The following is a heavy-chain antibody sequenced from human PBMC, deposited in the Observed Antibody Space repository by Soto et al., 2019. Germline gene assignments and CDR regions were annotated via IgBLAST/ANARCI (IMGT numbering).Heavy chain of an antibody. Sequence: EVQLVESGGGLVQPGGSLRLSCAASGFTFSSYSMNWVRQAPGKGLEWVSYISSSSSTIYYADSGKGRLTISRDNAKNSLYLQTNSLRAEDTAVYYCAREAGRLTWFDPWGEGTLVTVST. CDR2: ISSSSSTI. D-gene: IGHD3-10*01. CDR1: GFTFSSYS. V-gene: IGHV3-48*01. CDR3: AREAGRLTWFDP. J-gene: IGHJ5*02.